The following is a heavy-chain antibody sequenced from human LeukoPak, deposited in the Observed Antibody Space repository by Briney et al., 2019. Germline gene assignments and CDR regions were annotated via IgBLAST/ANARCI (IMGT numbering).Heavy chain of an antibody. D-gene: IGHD3-10*01. CDR3: AKDSGSGSYYLSGYYYYGMDV. CDR1: GFTFSSYA. CDR2: ISGSGDNT. V-gene: IGHV3-23*01. J-gene: IGHJ6*02. Sequence: GGSLRLSCAASGFTFSSYAMSWVRQAPGKGLEWVSGISGSGDNTYYADSVKGRFTISRDNSKNTLYVQVNSLGTEDTAAYYCAKDSGSGSYYLSGYYYYGMDVWGQGTTVTVSS.